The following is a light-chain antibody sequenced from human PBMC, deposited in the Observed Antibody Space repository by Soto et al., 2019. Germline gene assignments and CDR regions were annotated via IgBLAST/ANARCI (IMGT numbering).Light chain of an antibody. Sequence: EIVLTQSPATLSLSPGERATLSCRASQSVSNSLAWFQQKPGQAPRLLIYDASNRATGIPARFSGSGSGTDFTLTISSLEPEDFAVYYCQQRSSWPLLTFGGGTKGEI. CDR3: QQRSSWPLLT. CDR2: DAS. CDR1: QSVSNS. V-gene: IGKV3-11*01. J-gene: IGKJ4*01.